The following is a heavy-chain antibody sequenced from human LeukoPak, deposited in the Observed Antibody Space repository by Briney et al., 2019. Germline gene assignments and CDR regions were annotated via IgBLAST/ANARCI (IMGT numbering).Heavy chain of an antibody. CDR2: IYHSGSA. CDR3: ARDLYLTGLPDY. Sequence: SETLSLTCTVSGTSISNYYWSWIRQPPGKGLEWIGYIYHSGSAYYNPSLKSRVTISVDRSKNQFSLKLSSVTAADTAVYYCARDLYLTGLPDYWGQGTLVTVSS. V-gene: IGHV4-59*12. CDR1: GTSISNYY. J-gene: IGHJ4*02. D-gene: IGHD3-9*01.